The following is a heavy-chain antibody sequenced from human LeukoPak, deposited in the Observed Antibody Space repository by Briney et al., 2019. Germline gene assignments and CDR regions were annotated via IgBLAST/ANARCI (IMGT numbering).Heavy chain of an antibody. CDR1: GYTFTSYD. J-gene: IGHJ4*02. CDR3: ARVYCSSTSCQEIDY. D-gene: IGHD2-2*01. Sequence: ASVKVSCKASGYTFTSYDINWVRQAPGQGLEWMGWISAYNGNTNYAQKLQGRVTMTTDTSTSTAYMELRSLRSDDTAVYYCARVYCSSTSCQEIDYWGQGTLVTVSS. CDR2: ISAYNGNT. V-gene: IGHV1-18*01.